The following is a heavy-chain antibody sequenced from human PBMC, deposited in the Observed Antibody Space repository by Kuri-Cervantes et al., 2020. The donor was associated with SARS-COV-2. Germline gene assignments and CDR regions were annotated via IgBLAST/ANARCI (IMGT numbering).Heavy chain of an antibody. J-gene: IGHJ4*02. Sequence: GESLKISCAASGFTFSNSDMNWVRQAPGKGLEWVSGVSWNGSRTHYADSVKGRFTISRDNSRNFLYQQMNSLRAEDTAVYYCARAYCSGGSCYFPPYYWGQGTLVTVSS. D-gene: IGHD2-15*01. CDR1: GFTFSNSD. V-gene: IGHV3-19*01. CDR3: ARAYCSGGSCYFPPYY. CDR2: VSWNGSRT.